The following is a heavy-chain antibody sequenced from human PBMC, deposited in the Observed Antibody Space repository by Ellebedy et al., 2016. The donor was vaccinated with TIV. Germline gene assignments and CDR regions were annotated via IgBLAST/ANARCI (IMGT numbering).Heavy chain of an antibody. CDR3: AKLGHRATPDDS. D-gene: IGHD1-14*01. CDR1: AYSFINYW. V-gene: IGHV5-51*01. CDR2: IDLSDPDT. J-gene: IGHJ4*02. Sequence: PGGSLRLSCQGSAYSFINYWIVWVRQMPGRGLEWMGIIDLSDPDTRYSPSFQGQVTISADRSVTTAYLHFNSLKPSDTAVYYCAKLGHRATPDDSWGQGTLVTVSS.